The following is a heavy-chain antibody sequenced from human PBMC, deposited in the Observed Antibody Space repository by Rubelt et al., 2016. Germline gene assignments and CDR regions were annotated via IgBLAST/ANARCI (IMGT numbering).Heavy chain of an antibody. CDR1: GYTFTAYY. J-gene: IGHJ5*02. CDR3: TRGLVADWFDP. CDR2: INPNRDGP. D-gene: IGHD2-15*01. V-gene: IGHV1-2*02. Sequence: VHLVQSGAEVKKPGASVKVSCKASGYTFTAYYMHWVRQAPGQGLEWMGWINPNRDGPNYAQKFQGRGTMTRETAISTAYMELSSLGSDDTAVYYCTRGLVADWFDPWGQGTLVIVSS.